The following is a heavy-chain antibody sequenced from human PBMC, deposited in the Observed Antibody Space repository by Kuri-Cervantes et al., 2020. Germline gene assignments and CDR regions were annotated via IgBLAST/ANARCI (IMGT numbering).Heavy chain of an antibody. CDR1: GGSISSGGYY. CDR2: IYYSEST. V-gene: IGHV4-31*03. Sequence: SETLSLTCTVSGGSISSGGYYWSWIRQHPGKGLEWIGYIYYSESTYYNPSLKSRVTISVDTSKNQFSLKLSSVTAADTAVYYCAAGAVYYDSSGYPNDHDAFDIWGQGTMVTVSS. D-gene: IGHD3-22*01. CDR3: AAGAVYYDSSGYPNDHDAFDI. J-gene: IGHJ3*02.